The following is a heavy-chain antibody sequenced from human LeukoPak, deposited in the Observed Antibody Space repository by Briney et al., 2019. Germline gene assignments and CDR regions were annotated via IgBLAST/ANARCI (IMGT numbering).Heavy chain of an antibody. CDR1: GFTFSDYY. D-gene: IGHD6-19*01. J-gene: IGHJ5*02. V-gene: IGHV4-34*08. CDR3: ARRRSDLNWYDP. Sequence: GSLRLSCAASGFTFSDYYMSWIRQPPGKGLECIGGIQYSGSTYFNPSLKSRVTISIDTSKSQISLNLISVTAADTAVYYCARRRSDLNWYDPWGQGTLVTVSS. CDR2: IQYSGST.